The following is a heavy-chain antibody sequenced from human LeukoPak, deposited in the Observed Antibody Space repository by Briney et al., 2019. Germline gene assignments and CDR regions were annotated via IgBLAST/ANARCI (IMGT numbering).Heavy chain of an antibody. Sequence: SETLSLTCVVYGGSFSGYYWSWIRQPPGKGLEWIGEINHSGSTNYNPSLKSRVPISVDTSKNQFSLKLSSVTAADTAVYYCARRQSSSFEWFDPWGQGPLVTVSS. CDR1: GGSFSGYY. CDR2: INHSGST. V-gene: IGHV4-34*01. J-gene: IGHJ5*02. D-gene: IGHD2-2*01. CDR3: ARRQSSSFEWFDP.